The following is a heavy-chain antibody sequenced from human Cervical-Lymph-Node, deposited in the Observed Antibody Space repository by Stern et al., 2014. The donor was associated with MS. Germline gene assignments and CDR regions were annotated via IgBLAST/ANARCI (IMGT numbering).Heavy chain of an antibody. CDR2: INPDGSER. CDR3: ARDPAAWDH. CDR1: GFTFNNYW. V-gene: IGHV3-7*01. J-gene: IGHJ4*02. Sequence: VQLVQSGGGLVQPGESLRLSCVASGFTFNNYWMSWVRQTPGKRLEWVANINPDGSERYNVDSVQGRFTISRDNAKNSLYLHMNSLRAEDTAIYYCARDPAAWDHWGQGTLVSVSS. D-gene: IGHD2-15*01.